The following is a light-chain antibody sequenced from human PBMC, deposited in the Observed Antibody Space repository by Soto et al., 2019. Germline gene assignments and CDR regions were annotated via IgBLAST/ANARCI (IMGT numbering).Light chain of an antibody. CDR3: QHYTGHLWT. J-gene: IGKJ1*01. V-gene: IGKV1-5*01. CDR1: QTIYSW. Sequence: DIQMTQFASTLPAAVGDRVTITCRASQTIYSWLAWYQQKPGEAPKLLIYDASTLQTGVPSRFTGSGSGTEFTLTISRLQPDDFATYYCQHYTGHLWTFGQGTKVDI. CDR2: DAS.